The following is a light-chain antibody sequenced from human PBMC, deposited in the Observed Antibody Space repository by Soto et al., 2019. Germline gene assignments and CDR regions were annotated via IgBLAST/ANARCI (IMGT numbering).Light chain of an antibody. V-gene: IGLV1-44*01. CDR3: AAWDDSLDGSV. Sequence: QSVLTQPPSVSGTPGQTVTISCSGSSSNVGLNTVNWYQQLPGTAPKLLIYANNQRPAGVPDRFSGSKSDTSASLAISGLQSEDEADYYCAAWDDSLDGSVFGTGTKLTVL. J-gene: IGLJ1*01. CDR2: ANN. CDR1: SSNVGLNT.